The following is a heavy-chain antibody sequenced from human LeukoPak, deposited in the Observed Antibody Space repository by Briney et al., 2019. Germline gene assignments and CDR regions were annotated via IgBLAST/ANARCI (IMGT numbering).Heavy chain of an antibody. J-gene: IGHJ4*02. V-gene: IGHV4-39*01. CDR2: IYYSGST. D-gene: IGHD5-12*01. Sequence: SETLSLTCTVSGGSISSSSYYWGWIRQPPGKGLEWIGSIYYSGSTYYNPSLKSRVTISVDTSKNQFSLKLSSVTAADTAVYYCARQEDSGYDLDYFDHWGQGTLVTVSS. CDR1: GGSISSSSYY. CDR3: ARQEDSGYDLDYFDH.